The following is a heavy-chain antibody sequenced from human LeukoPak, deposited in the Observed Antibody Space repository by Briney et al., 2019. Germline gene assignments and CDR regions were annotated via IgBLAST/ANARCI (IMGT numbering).Heavy chain of an antibody. D-gene: IGHD6-13*01. CDR1: GGSISSYY. CDR2: IYTSGST. CDR3: ARSWGQRYSSSWSIWFDP. Sequence: MASETLSLTCTVSGGSISSYYWSWIRQPAGKGLEWIGLIYTSGSTNCNPSLKSRVTMSVDTSKNQFSLKLSSVTAADTALYYCARSWGQRYSSSWSIWFDPWGQGTLVTVSS. J-gene: IGHJ5*02. V-gene: IGHV4-4*07.